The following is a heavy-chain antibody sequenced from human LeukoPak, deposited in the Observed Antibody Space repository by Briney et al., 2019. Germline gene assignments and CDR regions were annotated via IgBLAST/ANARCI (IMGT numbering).Heavy chain of an antibody. J-gene: IGHJ3*02. CDR3: ATYQIVVVPAATLDAFDI. CDR1: GYTLTELS. CDR2: FDPEDGET. Sequence: GASVKVSCKVSGYTLTELSMHWVRQAPGKGLEWMGGFDPEDGETIYAQKFQGRVTMTEDTSTDTAYMELSSLRSEDTAVYYCATYQIVVVPAATLDAFDIWGQGTMVTVSS. V-gene: IGHV1-24*01. D-gene: IGHD2-2*01.